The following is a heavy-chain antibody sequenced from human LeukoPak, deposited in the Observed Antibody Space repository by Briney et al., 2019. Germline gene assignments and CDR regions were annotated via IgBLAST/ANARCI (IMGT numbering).Heavy chain of an antibody. Sequence: SSEALSLTCTVSGGSISSYYWSWIRQPAGKGLKWIGRIYTSGSTNYNPSLKSRVTISVDTSKNQFSLKLSSVTAADTAVYYCARDLVVVAASAIRYWYFDLWGRGTLVTVSS. V-gene: IGHV4-4*07. CDR3: ARDLVVVAASAIRYWYFDL. CDR2: IYTSGST. CDR1: GGSISSYY. D-gene: IGHD2-15*01. J-gene: IGHJ2*01.